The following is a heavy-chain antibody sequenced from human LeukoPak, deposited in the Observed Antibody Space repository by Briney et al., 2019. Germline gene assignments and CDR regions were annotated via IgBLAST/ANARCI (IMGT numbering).Heavy chain of an antibody. Sequence: SETLSLTSTVSGGSISSSSYYWGWIHQPPGKGLEWIGSIYYSGSTYYNPSLKSRVTISVDTSKNQFSLKLSSVTAADTAVYYCAVPGIAAAEFDYWGQGTLVTVSS. D-gene: IGHD6-13*01. V-gene: IGHV4-39*07. CDR1: GGSISSSSYY. J-gene: IGHJ4*02. CDR3: AVPGIAAAEFDY. CDR2: IYYSGST.